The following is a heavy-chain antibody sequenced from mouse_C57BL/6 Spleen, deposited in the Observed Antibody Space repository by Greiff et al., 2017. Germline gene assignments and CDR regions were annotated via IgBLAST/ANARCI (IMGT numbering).Heavy chain of an antibody. V-gene: IGHV1-69*01. Sequence: QVQLHQPGAELVMPGASVKLSCKASGYTFTSYWMHWVKQRPGQGLEWIGEIDPSDSYTNYNQKFKGKSTLTVDKSSSTAYMQLSSLTSEDSAVYYCARTRTGTRGRFDYWGQGTTLTVSS. D-gene: IGHD4-1*01. J-gene: IGHJ2*01. CDR3: ARTRTGTRGRFDY. CDR1: GYTFTSYW. CDR2: IDPSDSYT.